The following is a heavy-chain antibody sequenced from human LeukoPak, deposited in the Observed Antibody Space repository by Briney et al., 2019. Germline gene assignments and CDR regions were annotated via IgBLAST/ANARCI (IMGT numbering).Heavy chain of an antibody. J-gene: IGHJ4*02. CDR3: ARDGARSNYGDYVGDY. Sequence: GASVKVSCKASGGTFSSYAISGVRQAPGQGLEWMGGIIPIFGTANYAQKFQGRVTITTDESTSTAYMELSSLRSEDTAVYYCARDGARSNYGDYVGDYWGQGTLVTVSS. CDR2: IIPIFGTA. D-gene: IGHD4-17*01. CDR1: GGTFSSYA. V-gene: IGHV1-69*05.